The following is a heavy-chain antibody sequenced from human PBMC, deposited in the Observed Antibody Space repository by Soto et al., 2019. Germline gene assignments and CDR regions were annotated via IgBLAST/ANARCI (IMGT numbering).Heavy chain of an antibody. J-gene: IGHJ4*02. CDR1: GYTFYTYY. V-gene: IGHV1-46*02. Sequence: VQLVQSGAGVKKPGASVTISCKASGYTFYTYYIHWVRQAPGQGLEWMGIINPSGGTTDYAQKFKGRVTVTRDTSASTVFMYLSGLRSADTAVYYCARGDVDTTMLFDYSGQGTLVTVSS. CDR2: INPSGGTT. D-gene: IGHD5-18*01. CDR3: ARGDVDTTMLFDY.